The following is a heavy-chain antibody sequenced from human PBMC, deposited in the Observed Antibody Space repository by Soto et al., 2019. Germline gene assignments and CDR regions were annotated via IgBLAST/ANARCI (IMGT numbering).Heavy chain of an antibody. J-gene: IGHJ4*02. CDR2: VSHGGRTQ. V-gene: IGHV3-30*03. Sequence: VQLVESGGGVVQPGRSLRLSCAASGFTFSDYAMHWXXXXPGKGLEWVAVVSHGGRTQPHADSVKGRFTISRDSSKTPVXXXXXXXXXXXKDVYYCAKGGRQWLVTSDFNYWGQGALVTVSS. D-gene: IGHD6-19*01. CDR3: AKGGRQWLVTSDFNY. CDR1: GFTFSDYA.